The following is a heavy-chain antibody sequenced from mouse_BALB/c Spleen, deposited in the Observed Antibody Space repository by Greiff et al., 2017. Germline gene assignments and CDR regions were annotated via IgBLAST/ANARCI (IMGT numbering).Heavy chain of an antibody. CDR3: ARGGGQLGLRDAMDY. CDR2: IWSGGST. CDR1: GFSLTSYG. J-gene: IGHJ4*01. D-gene: IGHD3-2*01. Sequence: VKLMESGPGLVQPSQSLSITCTVSGFSLTSYGVHWVRQSPGKGLEWLGVIWSGGSTDYNAAFISRLSISKDNSKSQVFFKMNSLQANDTAIYYCARGGGQLGLRDAMDYWGQGTSVTVSS. V-gene: IGHV2-2*02.